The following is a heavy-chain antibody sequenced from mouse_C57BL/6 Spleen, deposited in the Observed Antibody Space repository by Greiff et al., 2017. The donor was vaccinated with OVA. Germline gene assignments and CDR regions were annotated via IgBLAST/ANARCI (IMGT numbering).Heavy chain of an antibody. Sequence: QVQLQQPGAELVKPWASVKLSCKASGYSFTSYWMHWVQQTPGRGLEWIGRIDPNSGGTTYTEKFKSMATLTVDKTCRVAVIQSSRLTYEDSTVYYCAIYDYDGGWFAYWGKGTLVTVSA. CDR3: AIYDYDGGWFAY. CDR2: IDPNSGGT. D-gene: IGHD2-4*01. V-gene: IGHV1-72*01. CDR1: GYSFTSYW. J-gene: IGHJ3*01.